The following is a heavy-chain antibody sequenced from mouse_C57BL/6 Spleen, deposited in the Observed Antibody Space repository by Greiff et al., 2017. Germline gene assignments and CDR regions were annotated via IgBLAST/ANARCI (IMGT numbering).Heavy chain of an antibody. J-gene: IGHJ1*03. CDR1: GYTFTSYG. CDR2: IYPRSGNT. V-gene: IGHV1-81*01. CDR3: ARGGSSLNWYFDV. Sequence: QVQLQQSGAELARPGASVKLSCKASGYTFTSYGISWVKQRTGQGLEWIGEIYPRSGNTYYNEKVKGKATLTADKSSSTAYMELRSLTSEDSAVYFCARGGSSLNWYFDVWGTGTTVTVSS. D-gene: IGHD1-1*01.